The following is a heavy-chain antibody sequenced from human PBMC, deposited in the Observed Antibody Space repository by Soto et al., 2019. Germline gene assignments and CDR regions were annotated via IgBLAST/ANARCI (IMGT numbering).Heavy chain of an antibody. CDR3: ARDSSFLDTACAFDI. CDR2: IWYDGSNK. Sequence: GGSLRLSCAASGFTFSSYGMHWVRQAPGKGLEWVAVIWYDGSNKYYADSVKGRFTISRDNSKNTLYLQMNSLRAEDTAVYYCARDSSFLDTACAFDIWGQGTMVTVSS. CDR1: GFTFSSYG. D-gene: IGHD5-18*01. J-gene: IGHJ3*02. V-gene: IGHV3-33*01.